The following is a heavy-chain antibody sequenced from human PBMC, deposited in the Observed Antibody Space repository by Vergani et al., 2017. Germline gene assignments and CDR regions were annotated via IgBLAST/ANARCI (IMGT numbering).Heavy chain of an antibody. CDR2: IYTSGST. CDR1: GGSISSGSYY. CDR3: ASSRGYCSSTSCYGLYYFDY. V-gene: IGHV4-61*02. Sequence: QVQLQESGPGLVKPSQTLSLTCTVSGGSISSGSYYWSWIRQPAGKGLEWIGRIYTSGSTNYNPSLKSRGTISVDTSKNQFSLKLSSVTAADTAVYYCASSRGYCSSTSCYGLYYFDYWGQGTLVTVSS. J-gene: IGHJ4*02. D-gene: IGHD2-2*01.